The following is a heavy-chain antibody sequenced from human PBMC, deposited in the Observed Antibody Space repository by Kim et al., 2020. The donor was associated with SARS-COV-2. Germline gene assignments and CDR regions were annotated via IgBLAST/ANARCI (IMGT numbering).Heavy chain of an antibody. CDR1: GFTFSNYA. CDR3: AKVSTAYNGIYDHFDH. Sequence: GGSLRLSCATSGFTFSNYAMSWVRQAPGKGLEWVSGIGGDGGDTQYADSVKGRFTISRDNSKKILYLQMNSLRAEDTAVYHCAKVSTAYNGIYDHFDHWG. CDR2: IGGDGGDT. V-gene: IGHV3-23*01. J-gene: IGHJ4*01. D-gene: IGHD1-1*01.